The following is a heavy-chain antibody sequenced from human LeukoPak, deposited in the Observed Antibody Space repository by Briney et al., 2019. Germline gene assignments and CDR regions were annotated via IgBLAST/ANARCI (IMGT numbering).Heavy chain of an antibody. V-gene: IGHV1-2*02. CDR1: GYTFTGYY. D-gene: IGHD1-26*01. CDR3: ARASTSGSYDWFDP. J-gene: IGHJ5*02. Sequence: ASVKVSCKASGYTFTGYYMHWVRQAPGQGLEWMGWINPNSGGTNYAQKFQGRVTMTRDTSISTAYMEPSRLRSDDTAVYYCARASTSGSYDWFDPWGQGALVTVSS. CDR2: INPNSGGT.